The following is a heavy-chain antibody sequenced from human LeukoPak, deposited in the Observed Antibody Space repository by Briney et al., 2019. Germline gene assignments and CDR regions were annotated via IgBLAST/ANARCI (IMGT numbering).Heavy chain of an antibody. CDR1: GGSISSSSFY. CDR2: IYYSGSR. V-gene: IGHV4-39*07. CDR3: ASARTTVVIDY. J-gene: IGHJ4*02. D-gene: IGHD4-23*01. Sequence: PSETLSLTCTVSGGSISSSSFYWGWIRQPPGKGLEWIGSIYYSGSRYYNPSLKSRVTISVDTSKNQFSLKLSSVTAADTAVYYCASARTTVVIDYWGQGTLVTVSS.